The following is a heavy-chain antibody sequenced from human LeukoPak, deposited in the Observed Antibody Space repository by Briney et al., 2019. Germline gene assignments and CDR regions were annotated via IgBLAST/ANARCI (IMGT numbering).Heavy chain of an antibody. CDR2: IIPIFGTA. D-gene: IGHD3-16*01. CDR3: ARRAISGNYAWYYYYGMDV. CDR1: GGTFSSYA. V-gene: IGHV1-69*05. J-gene: IGHJ6*02. Sequence: GSSVKVSCKASGGTFSSYAISWVRQAPGQGLEWMGGIIPIFGTANYAQKFQGRVTMTTDTSTSTAYMELRSLRSDDTAVYYCARRAISGNYAWYYYYGMDVWGQGTTVTVSS.